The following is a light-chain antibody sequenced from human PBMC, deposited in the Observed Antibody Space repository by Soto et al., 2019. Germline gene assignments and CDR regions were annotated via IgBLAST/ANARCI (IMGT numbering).Light chain of an antibody. CDR1: QSVSNN. CDR3: QQYNTWPPWT. J-gene: IGKJ1*01. CDR2: DAS. V-gene: IGKV3-15*01. Sequence: ILMTQSPATLSVSPGERATLSCRASQSVSNNLAWYQQKPGQAPRLLIYDASTRATGIPARFSSSGSGTELTLTTGGLQSEHFAAYYCQQYNTWPPWTFGQGTKVEIK.